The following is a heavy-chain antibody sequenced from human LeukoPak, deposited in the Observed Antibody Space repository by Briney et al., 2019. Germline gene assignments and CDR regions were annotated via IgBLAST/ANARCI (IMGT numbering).Heavy chain of an antibody. V-gene: IGHV4-30-2*01. Sequence: SETLSLTCAVSGGSISSGGYSWSWIRQPPGKGLEWIGYIYHSGSTYYNPSLKSRVTISVDRSKNQFSLKLSSVTAADTAVYYCARTSHDYGGNLLPFDYWGQGTLVTVSS. J-gene: IGHJ4*02. CDR3: ARTSHDYGGNLLPFDY. CDR1: GGSISSGGYS. D-gene: IGHD4-23*01. CDR2: IYHSGST.